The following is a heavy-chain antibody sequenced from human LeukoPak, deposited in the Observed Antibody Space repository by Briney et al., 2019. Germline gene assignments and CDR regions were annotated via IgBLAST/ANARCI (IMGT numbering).Heavy chain of an antibody. CDR1: GGSISSGSYY. CDR3: ARARVHCSSTSCYTTDDAFDI. J-gene: IGHJ3*02. V-gene: IGHV4-61*02. Sequence: SQTLSLTCTVSGGSISSGSYYWSWIRQPAGKGLEWIRRIYTSGSTNYNPSLKSRVTISVDTSKNQFSLKLSSVTAADTAVYYCARARVHCSSTSCYTTDDAFDIWGQGTMVTVSS. CDR2: IYTSGST. D-gene: IGHD2-2*02.